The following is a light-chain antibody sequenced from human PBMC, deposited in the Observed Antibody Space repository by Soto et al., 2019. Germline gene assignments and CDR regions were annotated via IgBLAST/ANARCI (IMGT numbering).Light chain of an antibody. V-gene: IGKV1-5*01. CDR2: AIS. J-gene: IGKJ1*01. CDR3: QQYHIYWT. Sequence: DIQMTQTPSTLSASVGDRVTITCRASQSISSWLAWYQQKPGKAPKLLIYAISSLQSGVPSRFSGSGSGTDFTLTISSLHPDDFATYYCQQYHIYWTFGQGTKVEIK. CDR1: QSISSW.